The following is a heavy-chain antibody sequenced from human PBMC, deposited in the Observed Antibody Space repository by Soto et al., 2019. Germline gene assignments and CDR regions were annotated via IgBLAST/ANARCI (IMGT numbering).Heavy chain of an antibody. D-gene: IGHD1-1*01. CDR2: MSHSGGT. V-gene: IGHV4-34*01. CDR3: ARVERGTATTVVDAFDI. Sequence: QVQLQQWGAGLLKPSETLSLTCAVFGGSVNSGNYYWSWIRQPPGKGLEWIGEMSHSGGTHFNPSLKSRGTITVDTSKNQVSLKMSSVTAADTALYYCARVERGTATTVVDAFDIWGPGTMVTVSS. CDR1: GGSVNSGNYY. J-gene: IGHJ3*02.